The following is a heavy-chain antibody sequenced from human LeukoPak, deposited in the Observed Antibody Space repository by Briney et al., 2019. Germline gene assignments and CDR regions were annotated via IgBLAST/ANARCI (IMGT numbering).Heavy chain of an antibody. CDR3: ARYNWTDEVVYAFDI. Sequence: ASVKVSCKASGYTFTSYYMHWVRQAPGQGLEWMGIINPSGGSTSYAQKFQGRVTMTRDTSTSTVYMELSSLRSEDTAVYYCARYNWTDEVVYAFDIWGQGTMVTVSS. D-gene: IGHD1-20*01. CDR1: GYTFTSYY. V-gene: IGHV1-46*01. CDR2: INPSGGST. J-gene: IGHJ3*02.